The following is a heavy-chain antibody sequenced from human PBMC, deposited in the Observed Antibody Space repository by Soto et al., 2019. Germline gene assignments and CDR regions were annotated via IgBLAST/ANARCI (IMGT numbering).Heavy chain of an antibody. CDR3: ARDRRYSRHKDFDY. Sequence: AAVKVSCKASGDTFTRYGISWVRQAPGQGLEWMGWISAYNGNTNYAQKLQGRVTMTTDTSTSTAYMELRSLRSDDTAVYYCARDRRYSRHKDFDYWGQGTLVTVSS. V-gene: IGHV1-18*01. J-gene: IGHJ4*02. D-gene: IGHD1-1*01. CDR1: GDTFTRYG. CDR2: ISAYNGNT.